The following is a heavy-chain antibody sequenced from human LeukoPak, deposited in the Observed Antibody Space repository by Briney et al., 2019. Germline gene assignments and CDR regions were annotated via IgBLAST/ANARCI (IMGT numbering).Heavy chain of an antibody. J-gene: IGHJ5*02. D-gene: IGHD6-13*01. CDR1: GYTFTGYY. CDR2: IIPILGIA. Sequence: SVKVSCKASGYTFTGYYMHWVRQAPGQGLEWMGRIIPILGIANYAQKFQGRVMITADKSTSTAYMELSSLRSEDTAVYYCARLGTYSSSWSGWFDPWGQGTLVTVSS. CDR3: ARLGTYSSSWSGWFDP. V-gene: IGHV1-69*02.